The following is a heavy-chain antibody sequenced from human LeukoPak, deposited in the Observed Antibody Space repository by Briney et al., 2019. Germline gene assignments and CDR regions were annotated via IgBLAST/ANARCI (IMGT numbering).Heavy chain of an antibody. V-gene: IGHV3-30*18. CDR1: GYTFSSYG. D-gene: IGHD2-21*02. CDR3: AKDERWRRSDFHGGFDY. CDR2: ISYDGSTK. J-gene: IGHJ4*02. Sequence: PGRSLRLSCAASGYTFSSYGIRWVRQAPGKGLEWVAFISYDGSTKYYADSVEGRFTISRDNSKNTLYVQMNSLRAEDTAVYYCAKDERWRRSDFHGGFDYWGQGALVTVSS.